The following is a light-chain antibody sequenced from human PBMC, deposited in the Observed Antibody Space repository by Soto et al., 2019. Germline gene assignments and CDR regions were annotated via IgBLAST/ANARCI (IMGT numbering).Light chain of an antibody. CDR3: QQANSFPMT. V-gene: IGKV1-12*01. CDR1: QGISSW. CDR2: AES. Sequence: DIQMTQSKSSVSASVGDRVTITCRASQGISSWLAWYQKKPGKAPNLLIYAESSLQSGVPSRFSGSESGTDFTLTIISLQPEDCAIYFCQQANSFPMTFGQGTRLEIK. J-gene: IGKJ5*01.